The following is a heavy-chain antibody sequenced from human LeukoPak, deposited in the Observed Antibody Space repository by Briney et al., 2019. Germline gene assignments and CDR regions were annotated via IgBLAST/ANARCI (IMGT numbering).Heavy chain of an antibody. CDR1: GYTFTSYG. CDR3: ARHMRHIVVVTGPLVDAFDI. D-gene: IGHD2-21*02. Sequence: GASVKVSCKASGYTFTSYGISWVRQAPGQGLEWMGWVSAYNGNTNYAQKLQGRVTMTTDTSTSTAYMELRSLRSDGTAVYYCARHMRHIVVVTGPLVDAFDIWGQGTMVTVSS. V-gene: IGHV1-18*01. J-gene: IGHJ3*02. CDR2: VSAYNGNT.